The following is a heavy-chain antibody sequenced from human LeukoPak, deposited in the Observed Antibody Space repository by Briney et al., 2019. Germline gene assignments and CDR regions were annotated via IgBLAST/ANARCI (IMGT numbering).Heavy chain of an antibody. J-gene: IGHJ4*02. CDR1: GFIFSSHG. CDR2: ISPSGDIT. Sequence: PGGSLRLSCAASGFIFSSHGMNWVRQAPGKGLEWVSGISPSGDITYYADSMKGRFTISRDNAKNSLYLQMDNLRVEDTAMYYCARYGIVGATYFDYWGQGTLVTVSS. V-gene: IGHV3-23*01. CDR3: ARYGIVGATYFDY. D-gene: IGHD1-26*01.